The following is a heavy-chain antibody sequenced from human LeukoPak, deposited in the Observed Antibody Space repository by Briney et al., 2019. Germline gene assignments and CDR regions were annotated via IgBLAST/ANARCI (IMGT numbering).Heavy chain of an antibody. CDR3: AKAPLSGSYFPYYFDY. Sequence: GGSLRLSCAASGFTFSSYGMSWVRQAPGKGLEWVSVISISGGSTYYADSVKGRFTISRDNSKNTLYLQMNSLRAEDTAVYYCAKAPLSGSYFPYYFDYWGQGTLVTVSS. CDR1: GFTFSSYG. J-gene: IGHJ4*02. CDR2: ISISGGST. V-gene: IGHV3-23*01. D-gene: IGHD1-26*01.